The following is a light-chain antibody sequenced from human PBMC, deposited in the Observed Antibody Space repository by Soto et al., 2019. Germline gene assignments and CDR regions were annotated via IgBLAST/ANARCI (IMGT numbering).Light chain of an antibody. CDR2: GAS. J-gene: IGKJ5*01. CDR3: QQYGSSPPIT. V-gene: IGKV3-20*01. CDR1: QSVSSSY. Sequence: EIVLTQSPGTLSLSPVERATLPCRASQSVSSSYLAWYQQKPGQAPRLLIYGASSRATGIPDRFSGSGSGTDFTLTISRLEPEDVAVYYCQQYGSSPPITFGQGTRLEIK.